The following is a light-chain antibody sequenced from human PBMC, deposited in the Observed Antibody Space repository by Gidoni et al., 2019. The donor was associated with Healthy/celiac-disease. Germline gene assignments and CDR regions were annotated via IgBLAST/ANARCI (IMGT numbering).Light chain of an antibody. CDR3: QQYNNWPLT. V-gene: IGKV3-15*01. J-gene: IGKJ3*01. CDR2: GAS. CDR1: QSVSSN. Sequence: EIVMTQSPATLSVSPGERATLSCRASQSVSSNLAWYQQKPGQAPRLLIYGASTRATGIPARFSGSGSGTEITLTISSLQSEDFAVYYWQQYNNWPLTFXPXTKVDIK.